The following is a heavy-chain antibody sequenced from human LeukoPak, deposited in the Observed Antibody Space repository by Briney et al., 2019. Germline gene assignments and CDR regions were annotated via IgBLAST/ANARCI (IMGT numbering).Heavy chain of an antibody. V-gene: IGHV1-69*13. D-gene: IGHD5-24*01. CDR3: ARVPGPVEMDTIWIAFDI. CDR1: GGTFSSYA. Sequence: GASVKVSCKASGGTFSSYAISWVRQAPGQGLEWMGGIIPIFGTANYAQKFQGRVTITADESTSTAYMELSSLRSEDTAVCYCARVPGPVEMDTIWIAFDIWGQGTMVTVSS. J-gene: IGHJ3*02. CDR2: IIPIFGTA.